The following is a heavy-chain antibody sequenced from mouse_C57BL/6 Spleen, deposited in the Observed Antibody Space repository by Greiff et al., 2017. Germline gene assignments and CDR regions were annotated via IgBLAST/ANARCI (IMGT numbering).Heavy chain of an antibody. CDR2: INPNNGGT. J-gene: IGHJ4*01. D-gene: IGHD2-4*01. Sequence: EVKLQESGPELVKPGASVKIPCKASGYTFTDYNMDWVKQSHGKSLEWIGDINPNNGGTIYNQKFKGKATLTVDKSSSTAYMELRSLTSEDTAVYYCARVVYYDYDYYAMDYWGQGTSITVSS. V-gene: IGHV1-18*01. CDR3: ARVVYYDYDYYAMDY. CDR1: GYTFTDYN.